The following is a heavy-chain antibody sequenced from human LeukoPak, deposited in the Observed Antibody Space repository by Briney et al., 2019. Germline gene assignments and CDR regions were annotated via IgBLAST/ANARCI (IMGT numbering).Heavy chain of an antibody. CDR1: GYTSTSYY. Sequence: GASVKVSCKASGYTSTSYYMHWVRQAPGQGLEWMGIINPSGGSTSYAQKFQGRVTMTRDTSTSTVYMELSSLRSEDTAVYYCAREVRGGASSRLLEGVDYYYGMDVWGKGTTVTVSS. CDR2: INPSGGST. J-gene: IGHJ6*04. D-gene: IGHD2-15*01. V-gene: IGHV1-46*01. CDR3: AREVRGGASSRLLEGVDYYYGMDV.